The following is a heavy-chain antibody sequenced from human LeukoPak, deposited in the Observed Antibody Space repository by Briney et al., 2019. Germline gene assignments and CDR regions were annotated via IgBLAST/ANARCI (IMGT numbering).Heavy chain of an antibody. CDR3: ARDDRLYDSSGYPDY. J-gene: IGHJ4*02. CDR1: GFTFSSYA. CDR2: ISYDGSNK. Sequence: GRSLRLSCAASGFTFSSYAMHWVRQAPGKGLERVPVISYDGSNKYYADSVKGRFTISRDNSKNTLYLQMNSLRAEDTAVYYCARDDRLYDSSGYPDYWGQGTLVTVSS. D-gene: IGHD3-22*01. V-gene: IGHV3-30-3*01.